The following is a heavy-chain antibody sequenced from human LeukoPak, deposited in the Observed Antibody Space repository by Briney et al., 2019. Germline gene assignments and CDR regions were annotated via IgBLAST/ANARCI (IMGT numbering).Heavy chain of an antibody. CDR2: ITSSSGTI. CDR3: ARDGREMPTILGSFVDY. V-gene: IGHV3-48*04. J-gene: IGHJ4*02. CDR1: GFTFSTYS. D-gene: IGHD5-24*01. Sequence: GGSLRLSCAASGFTFSTYSMNWVRQAPGKGLEWVSYITSSSGTIYYADSVKGRFTISRDNAKDSLYLQMNTLRAEDTAVYYCARDGREMPTILGSFVDYWGQGTLVTVSS.